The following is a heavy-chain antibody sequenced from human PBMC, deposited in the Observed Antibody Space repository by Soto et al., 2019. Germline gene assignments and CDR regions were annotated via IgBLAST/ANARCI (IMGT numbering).Heavy chain of an antibody. Sequence: PGGSLRLSSGASGCTFSSYSMNWVRQAPGKGLEWVSSISSSSSYIYYADSVKGRFTISRDNAKNSLYLQMNSLRAEDTAVYYCARLVVVPAAKKVFYYYYYMDVWGKGTTVTVSS. CDR1: GCTFSSYS. CDR2: ISSSSSYI. CDR3: ARLVVVPAAKKVFYYYYYMDV. V-gene: IGHV3-21*01. D-gene: IGHD2-2*01. J-gene: IGHJ6*03.